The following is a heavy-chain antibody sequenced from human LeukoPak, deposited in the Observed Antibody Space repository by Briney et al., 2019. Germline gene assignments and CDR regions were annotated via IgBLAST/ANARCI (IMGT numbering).Heavy chain of an antibody. Sequence: ASVKVSCKASGGTFSSYAISWVRQAPGQGLEWMGGIIPIFGTANYRQKFQGRVTITTDESTSTAYMELSSLRSEDTAVYYCARGGGLEWLSNYYYYYYMDVWGKGTTVTVSS. V-gene: IGHV1-69*05. CDR1: GGTFSSYA. CDR3: ARGGGLEWLSNYYYYYYMDV. D-gene: IGHD3-3*01. CDR2: IIPIFGTA. J-gene: IGHJ6*03.